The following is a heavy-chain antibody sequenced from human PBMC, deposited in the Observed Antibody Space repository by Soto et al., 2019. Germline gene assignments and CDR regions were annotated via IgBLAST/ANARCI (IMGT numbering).Heavy chain of an antibody. Sequence: QVQLQESGPGLVKPSGTLSLTCAVSGGSISSSNWWSWVRQPPGKGLEWIGEIYHSGSTNYNPSLKSRSPISVDKFMIHFSLKLRSVPAAYTAVYYCARLTIAVVGRYYYCVDVWGQGTTVTVSS. V-gene: IGHV4-4*02. CDR3: ARLTIAVVGRYYYCVDV. J-gene: IGHJ6*02. CDR2: IYHSGST. D-gene: IGHD6-19*01. CDR1: GGSISSSNW.